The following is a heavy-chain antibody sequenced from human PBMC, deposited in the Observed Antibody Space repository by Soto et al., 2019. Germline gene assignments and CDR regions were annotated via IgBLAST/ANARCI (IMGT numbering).Heavy chain of an antibody. J-gene: IGHJ6*02. CDR1: GFTFSSYG. Sequence: GGSLRLSCAASGFTFSSYGMHWVRQAPGKGLEWVAVIWYDGSNKYYADSVKGRFTISRDNSKNTLYLQMNSLRAEDTAVYYCARGFIGYYYGMDGWGQGTTVTVSS. CDR2: IWYDGSNK. CDR3: ARGFIGYYYGMDG. V-gene: IGHV3-33*01.